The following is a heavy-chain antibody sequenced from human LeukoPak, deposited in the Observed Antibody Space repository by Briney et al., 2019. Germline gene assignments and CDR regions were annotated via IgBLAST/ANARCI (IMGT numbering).Heavy chain of an antibody. J-gene: IGHJ4*02. CDR2: ISYRGST. Sequence: SETLSLTCTVSGGSIFTYYWSWIRQPPGKGLEWIGDISYRGSTNYNPSLKSRVTISVATSKTHFSLRLTSVTAADTAVYFCARSLFRNSGSYYDYWGQGTLVTVSS. CDR1: GGSIFTYY. CDR3: ARSLFRNSGSYYDY. D-gene: IGHD1-26*01. V-gene: IGHV4-59*01.